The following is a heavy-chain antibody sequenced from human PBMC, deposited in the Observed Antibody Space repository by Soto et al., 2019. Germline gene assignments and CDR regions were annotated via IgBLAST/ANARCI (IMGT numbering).Heavy chain of an antibody. CDR1: GYTFTGYY. CDR3: ANAGARGSWYVYFSYYYCMDD. CDR2: INPNSGGT. D-gene: IGHD6-13*01. J-gene: IGHJ6*02. V-gene: IGHV1-2*02. Sequence: ASVKVSCKASGYTFTGYYMHWVRQAPGQGLEWMGWINPNSGGTNYAQKFQGRVTMTRDTSISTAYMELTRLRSDLTAVYYCANAGARGSWYVYFSYYYCMDDWGQGTMVTVSS.